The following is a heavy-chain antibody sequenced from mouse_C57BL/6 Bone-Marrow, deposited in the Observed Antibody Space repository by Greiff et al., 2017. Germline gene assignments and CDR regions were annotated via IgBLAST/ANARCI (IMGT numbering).Heavy chain of an antibody. CDR3: STRMRGDIDY. V-gene: IGHV14-4*01. Sequence: EVQLQQSGAELVRPGASVKLSCTASGFNIKDDYMHWVKQRPEQGLEWIGWIDPENGDTVYASKFQGKATITADTSSNTAYLQLSSLTSEDDAVYYYSTRMRGDIDYWGQGTTLTVSS. J-gene: IGHJ2*01. CDR1: GFNIKDDY. CDR2: IDPENGDT.